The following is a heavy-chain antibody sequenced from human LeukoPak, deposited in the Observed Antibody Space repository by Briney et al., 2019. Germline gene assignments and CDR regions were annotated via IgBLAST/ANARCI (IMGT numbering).Heavy chain of an antibody. CDR1: GFTFSSYW. CDR2: VNTDESRT. D-gene: IGHD3-10*01. J-gene: IGHJ3*01. CDR3: ARGPDPVVRGPRRAFDL. Sequence: GGSLRLSCAASGFTFSSYWMHWVRQAPGKGLVWVSRVNTDESRTNYADSVKGRFTISRDNAKNTVYLQMNSLRAEDTAVYYCARGPDPVVRGPRRAFDLWGQGTMVTVSS. V-gene: IGHV3-74*01.